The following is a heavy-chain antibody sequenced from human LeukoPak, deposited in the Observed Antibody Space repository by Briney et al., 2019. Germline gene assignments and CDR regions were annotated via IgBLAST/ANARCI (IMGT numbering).Heavy chain of an antibody. CDR1: GYTFTGYY. CDR3: ARDLYYYDSSGYPNPFDY. Sequence: GASVTVSCKASGYTFTGYYMHWVRQAPGQGLEWMGWINPNSGGTNYAQKFQGRVTMTRDTSISTAYMELSRLRSDDTAVYYCARDLYYYDSSGYPNPFDYWGQGTLVTVSS. CDR2: INPNSGGT. D-gene: IGHD3-22*01. J-gene: IGHJ4*02. V-gene: IGHV1-2*02.